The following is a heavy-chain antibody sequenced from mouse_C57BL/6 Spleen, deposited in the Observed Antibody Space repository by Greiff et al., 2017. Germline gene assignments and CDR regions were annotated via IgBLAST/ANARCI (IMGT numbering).Heavy chain of an antibody. CDR2: IYPSDSET. D-gene: IGHD3-2*02. CDR1: GYTFTSYW. V-gene: IGHV1-61*01. Sequence: QVQLQQPGAELVRPGSSVKLSCKASGYTFTSYWMDWVKQRPGQGLEWIGNIYPSDSETHYNQKFKDKGTLTVDKSSSTAYMQLSSLTSEDSAVYYCARRVRTAQALGFAYWGQGTLVTVSA. J-gene: IGHJ3*01. CDR3: ARRVRTAQALGFAY.